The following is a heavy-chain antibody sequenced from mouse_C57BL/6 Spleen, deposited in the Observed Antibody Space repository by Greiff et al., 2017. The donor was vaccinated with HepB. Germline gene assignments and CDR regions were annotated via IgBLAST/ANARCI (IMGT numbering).Heavy chain of an antibody. CDR3: AREELVWFAY. CDR2: IYPSDSET. Sequence: QVQLQQSGAELVRPGSSVKLSCKASGYTFTSYWMDWVKQRPGQGLEWIGNIYPSDSETHYNQKFKDKATLTVDKSSSTAYMQLSSLTSEDSAVYYCAREELVWFAYWGQGTLVTVSA. J-gene: IGHJ3*01. CDR1: GYTFTSYW. D-gene: IGHD4-1*01. V-gene: IGHV1-61*01.